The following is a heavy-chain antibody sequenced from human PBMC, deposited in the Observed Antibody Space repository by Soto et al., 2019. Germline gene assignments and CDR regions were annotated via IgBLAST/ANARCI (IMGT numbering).Heavy chain of an antibody. Sequence: SVKVSCKASGGTFSSYAISWVRQAPGQGLEWMGGIIPIFGTANYAQKFQGRVTITADESTSTAYMELSSLRSEDTAVYYCARGRGYNKGYTWFDPWGQGALVTVSS. V-gene: IGHV1-69*13. CDR2: IIPIFGTA. D-gene: IGHD5-12*01. CDR3: ARGRGYNKGYTWFDP. CDR1: GGTFSSYA. J-gene: IGHJ5*02.